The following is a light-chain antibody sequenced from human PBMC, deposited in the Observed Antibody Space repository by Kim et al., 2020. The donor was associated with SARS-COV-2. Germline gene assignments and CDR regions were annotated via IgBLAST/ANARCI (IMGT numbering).Light chain of an antibody. V-gene: IGKV3D-11*01. CDR1: QDVGMY. CDR3: QQRTSWPIT. J-gene: IGKJ5*01. Sequence: SSPGERASLACRAGQDVGMYLAWYQQKPGQAPRLLIYDASDRATGIPARLSGSGSGTDFTLTISSLEPEDFGVYYCQQRTSWPITFGQGTRLEIK. CDR2: DAS.